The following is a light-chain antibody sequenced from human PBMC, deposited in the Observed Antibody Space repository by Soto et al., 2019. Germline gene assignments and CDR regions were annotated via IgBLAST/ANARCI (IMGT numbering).Light chain of an antibody. Sequence: AIQMTQSPSSLSASVGDRVTITCRASQDIRNDLAWYQQKPGQAPHLLIFAALNLQSGVPSRFRGGGSSTHYTLTGSSLQAADFATYYCLQYYKCSWRFGRGTKV. J-gene: IGKJ1*01. V-gene: IGKV1-6*01. CDR3: LQYYKCSWR. CDR1: QDIRND. CDR2: AAL.